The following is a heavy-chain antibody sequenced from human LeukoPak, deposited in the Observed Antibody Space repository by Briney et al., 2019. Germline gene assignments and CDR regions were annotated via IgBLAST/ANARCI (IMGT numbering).Heavy chain of an antibody. V-gene: IGHV5-51*01. D-gene: IGHD2-2*02. CDR2: IYPDDSDT. CDR3: AIGGDSTTSCYRCFDY. J-gene: IGHJ4*02. Sequence: GESLKISCKGSGYRFTSYWIGWVRQMPGKGLEWMGLIYPDDSDTRYSPSFQGQVTTSADKSISTAYLQWSSLKASDTAMYYCAIGGDSTTSCYRCFDYWGQGTLVTVSS. CDR1: GYRFTSYW.